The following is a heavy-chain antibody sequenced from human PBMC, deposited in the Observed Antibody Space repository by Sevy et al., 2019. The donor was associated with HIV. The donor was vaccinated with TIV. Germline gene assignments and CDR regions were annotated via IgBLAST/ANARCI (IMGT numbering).Heavy chain of an antibody. CDR1: VGTFSSYA. CDR2: IIPIFGTA. Sequence: ASVKVSCKASVGTFSSYAISWVRQAPRQGLEWMGGIIPIFGTANYAQKFQGRVTITADESTSPACLELSSLRSEDTAVYYCARWAAAGDYFDYWGQGTLVTVSS. J-gene: IGHJ4*02. D-gene: IGHD6-13*01. V-gene: IGHV1-69*13. CDR3: ARWAAAGDYFDY.